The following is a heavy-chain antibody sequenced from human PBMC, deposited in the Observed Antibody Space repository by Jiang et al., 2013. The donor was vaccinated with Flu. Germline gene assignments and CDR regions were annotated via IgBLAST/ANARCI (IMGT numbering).Heavy chain of an antibody. V-gene: IGHV3-30*03. Sequence: SCAASGFTFSSYGMHWVRQAPGKGLEWVAVISYDGSNKYYADSVKGRFTISRDNSKNTLYLQMNSLRAEDTAVYHCARDKDTAMANWGQGTLVTVSS. D-gene: IGHD5-18*01. J-gene: IGHJ4*02. CDR1: GFTFSSYG. CDR3: ARDKDTAMAN. CDR2: ISYDGSNK.